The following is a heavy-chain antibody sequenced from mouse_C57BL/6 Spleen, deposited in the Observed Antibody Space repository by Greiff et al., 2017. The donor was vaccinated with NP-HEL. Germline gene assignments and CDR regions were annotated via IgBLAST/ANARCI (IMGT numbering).Heavy chain of an antibody. CDR1: GYSFTGYY. J-gene: IGHJ4*01. CDR2: INPSTGGT. Sequence: VQLKQSGPELVKPGASVKISCKASGYSFTGYYMNWVKQSPEKSLEWIGEINPSTGGTTYNQKFKAKATLTVDKSSSTAYMQLKSLTSEDSAVYYCAKLRPYYAMDYWGQGTSVTVSS. V-gene: IGHV1-42*01. CDR3: AKLRPYYAMDY.